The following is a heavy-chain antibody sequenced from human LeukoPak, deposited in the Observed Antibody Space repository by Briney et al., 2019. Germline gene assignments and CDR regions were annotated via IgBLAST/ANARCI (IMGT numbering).Heavy chain of an antibody. V-gene: IGHV1-18*04. D-gene: IGHD2-2*01. CDR1: GYTFTSYG. Sequence: GASVNVSCKASGYTFTSYGISGVRQAPGQGREWMGWISAYNGNTNYAQKLQGRVTMTTDTSTSTAYMELRSLRSDDTAVYYCARVRGGYCSSTSCYLGYWGQGTLVTVSS. CDR2: ISAYNGNT. J-gene: IGHJ4*02. CDR3: ARVRGGYCSSTSCYLGY.